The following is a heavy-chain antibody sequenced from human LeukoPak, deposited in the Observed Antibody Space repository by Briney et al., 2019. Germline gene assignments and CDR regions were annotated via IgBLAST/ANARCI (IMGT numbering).Heavy chain of an antibody. Sequence: PGGSLRLSCAASGSTVISNYMSWVRQAPGKGLEWVSLIYSDGSTYYADSVKGRFTISRDTSKNTLYLQMNNLRAEDTAVYYCARDLTSYDYVWDYWGQGTLVTVSS. CDR3: ARDLTSYDYVWDY. V-gene: IGHV3-66*01. CDR1: GSTVISNY. CDR2: IYSDGST. D-gene: IGHD3-16*01. J-gene: IGHJ4*02.